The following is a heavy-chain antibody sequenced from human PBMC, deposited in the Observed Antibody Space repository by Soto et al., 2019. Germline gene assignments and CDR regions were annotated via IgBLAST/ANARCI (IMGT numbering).Heavy chain of an antibody. CDR3: ARDHEYSYGPKLDYYGMDV. CDR1: GYTFTGYY. CDR2: INPNSGGT. D-gene: IGHD5-18*01. Sequence: GASVKVSCKASGYTFTGYYMHWVRQAPGQGLEWMGWINPNSGGTNYAQKFQGRVTMTRDTSISTAYMELSRLRSDDTAVYYCARDHEYSYGPKLDYYGMDVWGQGTTVTVSS. J-gene: IGHJ6*02. V-gene: IGHV1-2*02.